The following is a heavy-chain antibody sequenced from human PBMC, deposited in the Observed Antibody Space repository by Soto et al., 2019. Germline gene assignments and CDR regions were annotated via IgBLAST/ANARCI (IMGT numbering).Heavy chain of an antibody. V-gene: IGHV1-2*02. D-gene: IGHD3-10*01. Sequence: ASVKVSCKASGYTFTGYYMHWVLQAPGQGLEWMGWINPNSGGTNYAQKFQGRVTMTRDTSISTAYMELNRLRSDDTAVYYCARSPPTMVRGASKYYFDYWGQGTLVTVSS. J-gene: IGHJ4*02. CDR2: INPNSGGT. CDR3: ARSPPTMVRGASKYYFDY. CDR1: GYTFTGYY.